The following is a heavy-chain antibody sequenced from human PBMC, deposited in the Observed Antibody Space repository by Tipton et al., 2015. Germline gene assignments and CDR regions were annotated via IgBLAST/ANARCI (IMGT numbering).Heavy chain of an antibody. V-gene: IGHV4-59*08. CDR2: IYSSATT. CDR1: GGSISSYY. Sequence: TLSLTCTVSGGSISSYYWNWIRQSPGKGLEWIGYIYSSATTSYSSALRSRVTISVDTSKNQFSLNLRSVTAADTAVYFCARQIAAAARDWFDPWGQGTLVTVSS. J-gene: IGHJ5*02. D-gene: IGHD6-13*01. CDR3: ARQIAAAARDWFDP.